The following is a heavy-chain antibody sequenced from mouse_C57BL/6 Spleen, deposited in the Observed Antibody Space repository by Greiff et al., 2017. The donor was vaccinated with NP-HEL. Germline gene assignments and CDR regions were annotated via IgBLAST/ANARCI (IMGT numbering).Heavy chain of an antibody. V-gene: IGHV1-64*01. Sequence: QVQLQQPGAELVKPGASVKLSCKASGYTFTSYWMHWVKQRPGQGLEWIGMIHPNSGSTNYNEKFKSKATLTVDKSSSTAYMQLSSLTSEDSAVYYCARRTLYYSKGDWYFDVWGTGTTVTVSS. J-gene: IGHJ1*03. CDR2: IHPNSGST. CDR1: GYTFTSYW. CDR3: ARRTLYYSKGDWYFDV. D-gene: IGHD2-5*01.